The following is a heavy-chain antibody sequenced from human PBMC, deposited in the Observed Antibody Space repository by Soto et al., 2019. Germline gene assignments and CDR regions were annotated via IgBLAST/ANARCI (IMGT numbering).Heavy chain of an antibody. V-gene: IGHV3-21*06. CDR1: GFNFRNFN. J-gene: IGHJ3*01. D-gene: IGHD4-17*01. CDR3: ARDLRGHYGP. Sequence: GGSLRLSCGGSGFNFRNFNIIWVRQAPGKGLEWVSSVSGSSSYIYYADSVKGRFTVSRDNANNLVFLQMNGLRPEDTAMYYCARDLRGHYGPWGQGTMVTVSS. CDR2: VSGSSSYI.